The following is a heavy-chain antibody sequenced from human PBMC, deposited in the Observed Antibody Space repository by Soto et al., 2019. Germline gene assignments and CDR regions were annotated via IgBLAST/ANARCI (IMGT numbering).Heavy chain of an antibody. V-gene: IGHV1-69*01. CDR1: GGTFSSYA. Sequence: VQLVQSGAEVKKPGSSVKVSCTASGGTFSSYAISWVRQAPGQGLEWMGGIIPISGTANYAQKFQGRVTITADESTSTAYMELSSLRSEDTAVYYCARSQGSSTSLEIYYYYYYGMDVWGQGTTVTVSS. J-gene: IGHJ6*02. CDR3: ARSQGSSTSLEIYYYYYYGMDV. CDR2: IIPISGTA. D-gene: IGHD2-2*01.